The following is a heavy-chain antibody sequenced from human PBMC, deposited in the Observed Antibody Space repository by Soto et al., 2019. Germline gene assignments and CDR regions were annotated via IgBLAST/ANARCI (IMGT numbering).Heavy chain of an antibody. CDR3: ARDFSGKNDAFDI. Sequence: GSLRLSCAASGFTVSSYLMHWVRQAPGKGLVWVSVVYSGGSTYYADSVKGRFTVSRDNSKNTLYLQMNSLRAEDTAVYYCARDFSGKNDAFDIWGQGTVVTVS. D-gene: IGHD3-10*01. CDR2: VYSGGST. V-gene: IGHV3-66*01. J-gene: IGHJ3*02. CDR1: GFTVSSYL.